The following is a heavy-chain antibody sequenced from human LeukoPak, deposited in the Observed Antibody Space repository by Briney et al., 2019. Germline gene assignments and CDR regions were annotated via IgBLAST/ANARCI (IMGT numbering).Heavy chain of an antibody. J-gene: IGHJ4*02. CDR3: ASRAVTTFDY. D-gene: IGHD4-17*01. CDR2: INHSGST. Sequence: PSETLSLTCAVYGGSFSGYYWSWIRQPPGKGLEWIGEINHSGSTNYNPSLKSRVTISVDTSKNQFSLKLSSVTAADTAVYYCASRAVTTFDYWGQGTLVTVSS. CDR1: GGSFSGYY. V-gene: IGHV4-34*01.